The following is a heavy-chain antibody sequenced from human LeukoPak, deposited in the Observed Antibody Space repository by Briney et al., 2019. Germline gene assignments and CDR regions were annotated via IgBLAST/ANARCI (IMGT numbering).Heavy chain of an antibody. D-gene: IGHD1-1*01. CDR2: ISYDGSIR. J-gene: IGHJ5*02. CDR3: AREDNPLWFDP. CDR1: GFTFSSYS. V-gene: IGHV3-30*03. Sequence: GGSLRLSCAASGFTFSSYSMNWVRQAPGKGLEWVAVISYDGSIRYYADSVKGRFTISRDNSNNTVHLQMNSLRPDDSALYYCAREDNPLWFDPWGQGTLVTVSS.